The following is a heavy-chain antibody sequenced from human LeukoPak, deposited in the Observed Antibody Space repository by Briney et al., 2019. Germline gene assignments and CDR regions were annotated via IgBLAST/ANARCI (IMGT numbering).Heavy chain of an antibody. CDR2: IQPGDSDT. J-gene: IGHJ4*02. Sequence: GESLKTSCKGSGYRFSSYWIGWVRQMPGQGLEWMGIIQPGDSDTRYSPSFQGQVTISVDKSISTAYLQWSSLKASDTAMYYCARHVKEWLADYWGQGTLVTVSS. CDR1: GYRFSSYW. V-gene: IGHV5-51*01. D-gene: IGHD6-19*01. CDR3: ARHVKEWLADY.